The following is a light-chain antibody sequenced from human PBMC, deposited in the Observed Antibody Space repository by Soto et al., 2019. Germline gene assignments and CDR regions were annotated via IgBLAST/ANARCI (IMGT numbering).Light chain of an antibody. V-gene: IGKV3-11*01. CDR3: QQRSNWPIT. CDR2: DAS. CDR1: QSVSSY. J-gene: IGKJ5*01. Sequence: EIVLTQYQGTLSFSPGERATLSCRASQSVSSYLAWYQQKPGQAPRLLIYDASNRATGIPARFSGSGSGTDFTLTISSLEPEDFAVYYCQQRSNWPITFGQGTRLEIK.